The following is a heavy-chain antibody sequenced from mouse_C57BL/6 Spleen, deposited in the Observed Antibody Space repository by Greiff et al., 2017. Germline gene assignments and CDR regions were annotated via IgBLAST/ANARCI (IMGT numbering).Heavy chain of an antibody. CDR1: GYSFTDYN. CDR3: SRMYVGIGYAMDY. Sequence: VQLQQSGPELVKPGASVKISCKASGYSFTDYNMNWVKQSNGKSLEWIGVINPNYGTTSYNQKFKGKATLTVDQTSSTDYMQLISLTSEDSAVYYCSRMYVGIGYAMDYWGQGTSVTVSS. CDR2: INPNYGTT. V-gene: IGHV1-39*01. D-gene: IGHD2-14*01. J-gene: IGHJ4*01.